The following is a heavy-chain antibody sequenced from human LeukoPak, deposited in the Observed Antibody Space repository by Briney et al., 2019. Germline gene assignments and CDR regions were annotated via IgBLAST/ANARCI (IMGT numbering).Heavy chain of an antibody. CDR3: ARHYYGSPLDY. CDR1: GYSISSGYY. V-gene: IGHV4-38-2*01. J-gene: IGHJ4*02. CDR2: IYHSGST. D-gene: IGHD3-10*01. Sequence: SETLSLTCAVSGYSISSGYYWGWVRQPPGKGLEWMGSIYHSGSTYYNPSLKSRVTISVDTSKNQFSLKLSSVTAADTAVYYCARHYYGSPLDYWGQGTLVTVSS.